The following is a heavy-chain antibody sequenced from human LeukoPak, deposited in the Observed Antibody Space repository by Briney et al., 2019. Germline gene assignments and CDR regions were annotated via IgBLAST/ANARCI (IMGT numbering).Heavy chain of an antibody. D-gene: IGHD3-10*01. Sequence: SETPSLTCTVSGGSISSYYWSWIRQPPGKGLEWIGYIYYSGSTNYNPSLKSRVTISVDTSKNQFSLKLSSVTAADTAVYYCARDRRRFGETVFDYWGQGTLVTVSS. V-gene: IGHV4-59*01. J-gene: IGHJ4*02. CDR1: GGSISSYY. CDR3: ARDRRRFGETVFDY. CDR2: IYYSGST.